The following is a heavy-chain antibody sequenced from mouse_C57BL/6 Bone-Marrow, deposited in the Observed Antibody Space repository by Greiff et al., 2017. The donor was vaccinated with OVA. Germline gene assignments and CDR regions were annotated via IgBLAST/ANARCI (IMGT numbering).Heavy chain of an antibody. V-gene: IGHV1-47*01. CDR1: GYTFTTYP. CDR2: FHPYNDDT. Sequence: QVHVKQSGAELVKPGASVKMSCKASGYTFTTYPIEWMKQNHGKSLEWIGNFHPYNDDTKYNEKFKGKATLTVEKSSSTVYLELSRLTSDDSAVYYCARGTIVTPYWYFDVWGTGTTVTVSS. D-gene: IGHD2-5*01. CDR3: ARGTIVTPYWYFDV. J-gene: IGHJ1*03.